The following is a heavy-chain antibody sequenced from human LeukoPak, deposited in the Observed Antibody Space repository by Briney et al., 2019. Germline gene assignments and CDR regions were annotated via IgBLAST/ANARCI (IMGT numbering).Heavy chain of an antibody. CDR1: GGSISSSSYY. V-gene: IGHV4-61*01. CDR2: IYYSGST. CDR3: AREQNYYGSGRQLSWFDP. D-gene: IGHD3-10*01. Sequence: SETLSLTCTVSGGSISSSSYYWSWIRQSPGKGLEWIGYIYYSGSTNYNPSLKRRVTISVDTSKNQFSLKLSSVTAADTAVYYCAREQNYYGSGRQLSWFDPWGQGTLVTVSS. J-gene: IGHJ5*02.